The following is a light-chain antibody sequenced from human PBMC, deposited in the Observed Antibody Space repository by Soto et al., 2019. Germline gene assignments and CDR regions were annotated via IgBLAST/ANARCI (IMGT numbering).Light chain of an antibody. CDR1: SSDVGSYNL. J-gene: IGLJ1*01. V-gene: IGLV2-23*01. Sequence: SVVSRVGYVCGSRWQSIPISSTGTSSDVGSYNLVSWYQQHPGKAPKLMIYEGTKRPSGVSDRFSGSRSGNTASLTISGLQAEDEADYYCCSYASSSTYVFGTGTKVTVL. CDR3: CSYASSSTYV. CDR2: EGT.